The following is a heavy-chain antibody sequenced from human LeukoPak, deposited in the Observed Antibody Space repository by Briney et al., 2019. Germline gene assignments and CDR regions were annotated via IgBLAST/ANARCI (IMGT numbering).Heavy chain of an antibody. CDR3: ARERYCSGGSCYSAKVSYYYYMDV. CDR1: GFTFSSYW. D-gene: IGHD2-15*01. CDR2: IKQDGSEK. Sequence: GGSLRLSCAASGFTFSSYWMSWVRQAPGKGLEWVADIKQDGSEKNYVDSVKGRFTISRDNAKNSLYLQMNSLRAEDTAVYYCARERYCSGGSCYSAKVSYYYYMDVWGKGTTVTVSS. V-gene: IGHV3-7*03. J-gene: IGHJ6*03.